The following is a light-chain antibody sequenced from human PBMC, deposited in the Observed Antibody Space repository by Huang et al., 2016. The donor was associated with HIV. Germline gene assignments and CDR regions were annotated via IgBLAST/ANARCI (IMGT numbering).Light chain of an antibody. J-gene: IGKJ4*01. CDR2: DTS. CDR3: QQRYSGVT. V-gene: IGKV3-11*01. Sequence: IVLTQSPATLSWYPGERVTLSCRASQSVGNYIAWYQQHPGQSPKLLIYDTSNRATGTPVRFSGSGSGTDFTLTISSLESEDFATYFCQQRYSGVTFGGGTKVQVK. CDR1: QSVGNY.